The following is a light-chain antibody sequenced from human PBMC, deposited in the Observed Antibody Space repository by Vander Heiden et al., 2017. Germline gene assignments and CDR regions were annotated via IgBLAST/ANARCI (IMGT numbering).Light chain of an antibody. CDR2: AAS. CDR1: QSISSY. V-gene: IGKV1-39*01. Sequence: SLSASVGDRVTITCRASQSISSYLNWYQQKPGKAPKLLIYAASSLQSGVPSRFSGSGSGTDFTLTISSLQPEDFATYYCQQSYSTPQAFGQGTKLEIK. CDR3: QQSYSTPQA. J-gene: IGKJ2*01.